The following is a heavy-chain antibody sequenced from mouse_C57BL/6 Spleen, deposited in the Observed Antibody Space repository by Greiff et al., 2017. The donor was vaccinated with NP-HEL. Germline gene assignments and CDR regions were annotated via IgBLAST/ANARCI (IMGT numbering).Heavy chain of an antibody. J-gene: IGHJ4*01. CDR2: IYPRSGNT. Sequence: QVQLQQSGAELARPGASVKLSCKASGYTFTSYGISWVKQRTGQGLEWIGEIYPRSGNTYYNEKFKGKATLTADKSSSTAYMELRSRTSEDSAVYFCARDSSGYDYAMDYWGQGTSVTVSS. CDR3: ARDSSGYDYAMDY. V-gene: IGHV1-81*01. D-gene: IGHD3-2*02. CDR1: GYTFTSYG.